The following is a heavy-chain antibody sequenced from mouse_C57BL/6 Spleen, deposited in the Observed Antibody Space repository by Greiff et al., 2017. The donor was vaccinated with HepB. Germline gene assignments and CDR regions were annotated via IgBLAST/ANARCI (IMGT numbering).Heavy chain of an antibody. D-gene: IGHD1-1*01. CDR3: ARSYYGSSLWYFDV. CDR2: IDPSDSET. Sequence: VKLSCKASGYTFTSYWMHWVKQRPIQGLEWIGNIDPSDSETHYNQKFKDKATLTVDKSSSTAYMQLSSLTSEDSAVYYCARSYYGSSLWYFDVWGTGTTVTVSS. CDR1: GYTFTSYW. J-gene: IGHJ1*03. V-gene: IGHV1-52*01.